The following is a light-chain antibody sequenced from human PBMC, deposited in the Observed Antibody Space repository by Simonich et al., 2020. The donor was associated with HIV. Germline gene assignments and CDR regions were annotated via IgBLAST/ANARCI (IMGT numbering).Light chain of an antibody. CDR3: QQLNSFT. J-gene: IGKJ3*01. V-gene: IGKV1-NL1*01. CDR2: AAS. CDR1: QGISNC. Sequence: DIQMTQSPSSLSASVGDRVTITCRASQGISNCLAWYQQKPGKAPKLLLYAASRLESWVPSRFSGSGSGTDYTLTISSLQPEDFATYYCQQLNSFTFGPGTKVDIK.